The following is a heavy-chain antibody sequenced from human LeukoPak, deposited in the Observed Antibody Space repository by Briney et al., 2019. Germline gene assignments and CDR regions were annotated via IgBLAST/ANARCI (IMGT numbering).Heavy chain of an antibody. V-gene: IGHV3-66*01. CDR1: GFTVSSNY. CDR2: IYSGGST. J-gene: IGHJ4*02. D-gene: IGHD6-13*01. CDR3: ARERTSSSWHRTGGGYFDY. Sequence: GGSLRLSCAASGFTVSSNYMSWVRQAPGKGLEWVSVIYSGGSTYYADSVKGRFTISRDNSKNTLYLQMNSLRAEDTAVYYCARERTSSSWHRTGGGYFDYWGQGTLVTVSS.